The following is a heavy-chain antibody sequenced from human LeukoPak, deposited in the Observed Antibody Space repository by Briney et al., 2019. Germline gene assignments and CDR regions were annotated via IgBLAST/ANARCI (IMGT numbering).Heavy chain of an antibody. V-gene: IGHV3-23*01. Sequence: PGGSLRLSCAASGFTFSSYAMSWVRQAPGKGLEWVSGISGSGGSTYYADSVRGRFTISRDNSKNTLYLQMNSLRAEDTAVYYCATPYDYGDYVGYWGQGTLVTVSS. J-gene: IGHJ4*02. D-gene: IGHD4-17*01. CDR3: ATPYDYGDYVGY. CDR2: ISGSGGST. CDR1: GFTFSSYA.